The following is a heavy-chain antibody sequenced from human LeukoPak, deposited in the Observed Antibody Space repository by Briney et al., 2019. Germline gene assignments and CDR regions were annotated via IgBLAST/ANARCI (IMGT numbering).Heavy chain of an antibody. D-gene: IGHD2-2*02. J-gene: IGHJ4*02. V-gene: IGHV3-23*01. CDR1: GFTFSSYW. CDR3: AKVHCSSTSCYTGRWRAESINY. CDR2: ISGSGGST. Sequence: GGSLRLSCAASGFTFSSYWMSWVRQAPGKGLEWVSTISGSGGSTYYADSVKGRFTISRDNSKNTLYLQMDSLRAEDTAVYYCAKVHCSSTSCYTGRWRAESINYWGQGTLVTVSS.